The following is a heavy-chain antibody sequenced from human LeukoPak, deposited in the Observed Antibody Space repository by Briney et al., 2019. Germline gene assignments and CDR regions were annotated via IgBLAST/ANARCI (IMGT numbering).Heavy chain of an antibody. CDR1: GYTFTSYD. Sequence: ASVKVSCKASGYTFTSYDINWVRQATGQGLEWMGWMNPNSGNTGYAQKFQGRVTMTRNTSISTAYMELSSLRSEDTAVYYCAREPRYCSSTSCPYGMDVWGQGTTVTVSS. D-gene: IGHD2-2*01. J-gene: IGHJ6*02. V-gene: IGHV1-8*01. CDR2: MNPNSGNT. CDR3: AREPRYCSSTSCPYGMDV.